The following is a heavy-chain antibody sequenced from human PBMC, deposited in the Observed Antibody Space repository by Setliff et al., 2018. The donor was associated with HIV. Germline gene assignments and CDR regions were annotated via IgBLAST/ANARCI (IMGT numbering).Heavy chain of an antibody. V-gene: IGHV4-61*01. J-gene: IGHJ5*02. CDR3: ARSTVGAGASFP. Sequence: PSETLSLTCTVSGGSLNTGTYYWSWIRQPPGKGLEWIGCISHSGNTNFNPSLNSRVTISLDTSKNQFSLRLTSLTAADTAIYYCARSTVGAGASFPWGRGILVTVSS. D-gene: IGHD1-26*01. CDR2: ISHSGNT. CDR1: GGSLNTGTYY.